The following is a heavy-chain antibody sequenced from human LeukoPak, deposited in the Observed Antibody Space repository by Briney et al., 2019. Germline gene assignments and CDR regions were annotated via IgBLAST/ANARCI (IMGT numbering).Heavy chain of an antibody. Sequence: GSLRLSCAASGFTVSSNYMSWVRQAPGKGLEWVSAISGSGGSTYYADSVKGRFTISRDNSKNTLYPQMSSLRAEDTAVYYCARKIGFRGDYWGQGTLVTVSS. CDR3: ARKIGFRGDY. J-gene: IGHJ4*02. CDR1: GFTVSSNY. V-gene: IGHV3-23*01. CDR2: ISGSGGST. D-gene: IGHD3-10*01.